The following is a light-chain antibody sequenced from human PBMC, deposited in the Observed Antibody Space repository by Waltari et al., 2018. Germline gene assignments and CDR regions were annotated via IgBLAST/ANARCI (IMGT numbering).Light chain of an antibody. V-gene: IGLV1-44*01. J-gene: IGLJ3*02. CDR1: RYHIGSHS. CDR3: ASWDDTLNGLWV. CDR2: TNN. Sequence: QSVLTQPPSASGTPGQKVTISCSGSRYHIGSHSVSWYQQVPGTAPKLIIFTNNQRSSGVPDRFSASKSGTSASLAISGLQSEDEADYYCASWDDTLNGLWVFGGGTSLTVL.